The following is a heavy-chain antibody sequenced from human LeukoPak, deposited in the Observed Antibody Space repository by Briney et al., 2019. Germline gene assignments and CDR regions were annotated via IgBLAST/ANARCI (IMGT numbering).Heavy chain of an antibody. CDR2: ISGSGDST. Sequence: PGASLRLSCAASGFTFSSSAMTWVRQAPGEGLEWVSLISGSGDSTYYADSLKGRFTISRDNSKNTLYLQVNSLRAEDTAVYYCAKGEGSGTNAYWGQGTLVTVSS. V-gene: IGHV3-23*01. D-gene: IGHD1-14*01. CDR1: GFTFSSSA. CDR3: AKGEGSGTNAY. J-gene: IGHJ4*02.